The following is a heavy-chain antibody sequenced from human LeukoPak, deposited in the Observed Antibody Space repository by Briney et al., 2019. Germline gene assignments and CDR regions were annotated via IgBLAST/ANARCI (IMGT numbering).Heavy chain of an antibody. CDR3: ARIVLTPPYGMDV. J-gene: IGHJ6*02. CDR1: RFTFSSYS. D-gene: IGHD2/OR15-2a*01. V-gene: IGHV3-21*01. CDR2: ISFGGGHI. Sequence: GGSLRLSCVASRFTFSSYSMTWVRRAPGTGLEWVSSISFGGGHIFYTDSVKGRFTIFRDDSKNSLYLEMNSLRAEDTAVYFCARIVLTPPYGMDVRGQGTTVTVSS.